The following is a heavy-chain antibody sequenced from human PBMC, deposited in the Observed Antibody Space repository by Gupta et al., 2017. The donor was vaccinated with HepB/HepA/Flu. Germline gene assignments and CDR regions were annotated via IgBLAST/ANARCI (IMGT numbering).Heavy chain of an antibody. CDR3: TRGFGVPASVRVFDY. CDR2: INHSGTT. J-gene: IGHJ4*02. Sequence: QVQLQQWGAGRLKPSGTLSLTCGIDGGSLRSYYWGWIRQSPGKGLEWIGEINHSGTTNYNPSLKSRVTISVDTSKNQLFLTMNSVTAADAAMYHCTRGFGVPASVRVFDYWGQGTLVTVSS. CDR1: GGSLRSYY. V-gene: IGHV4-34*01. D-gene: IGHD2-2*01.